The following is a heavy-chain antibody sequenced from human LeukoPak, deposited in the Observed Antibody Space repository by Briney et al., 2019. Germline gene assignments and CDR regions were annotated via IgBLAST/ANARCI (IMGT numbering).Heavy chain of an antibody. V-gene: IGHV3-21*01. D-gene: IGHD1-26*01. J-gene: IGHJ6*03. Sequence: PSETLSLTCAVYGGSFSGYYWSWIRRPPGKGLEWVSSISSSSSYIYYADSVKGRFTISRDNAKNSLYLQMNSLRAEDTAVYYCARDPYSGSYWADYYYYMDVWGKGTTVTISS. CDR2: ISSSSSYI. CDR1: GGSFSGYY. CDR3: ARDPYSGSYWADYYYYMDV.